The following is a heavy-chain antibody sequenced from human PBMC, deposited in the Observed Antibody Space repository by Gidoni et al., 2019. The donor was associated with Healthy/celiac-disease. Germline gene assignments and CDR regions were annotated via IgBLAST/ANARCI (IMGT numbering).Heavy chain of an antibody. V-gene: IGHV1-69*02. CDR3: ARVIEGYSYGPWDY. D-gene: IGHD5-18*01. Sequence: QVQLVQSGAEVKKPGSSVKVSCKASGGTFSSYTISWVRQAPGQGLEWMGRIIPILGIANYAQKFQGRVTITADKSTSTAYMELSSLRSEDTAVYYRARVIEGYSYGPWDYWGQGTLVTVSS. J-gene: IGHJ4*02. CDR2: IIPILGIA. CDR1: GGTFSSYT.